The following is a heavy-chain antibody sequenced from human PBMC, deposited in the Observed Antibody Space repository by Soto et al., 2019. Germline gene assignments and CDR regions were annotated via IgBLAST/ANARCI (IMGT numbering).Heavy chain of an antibody. Sequence: GESLKISCKGSGYSFTSYWISWVRQMPGKGLEWMGRIDPSDSYTNYSPSFQGHVTISADKSISTAYLQWSSLKASDTAMYYCAGFMSGYYRDPYYYYGMDVWGQGTTVTVSS. D-gene: IGHD3-22*01. CDR1: GYSFTSYW. CDR2: IDPSDSYT. V-gene: IGHV5-10-1*01. J-gene: IGHJ6*02. CDR3: AGFMSGYYRDPYYYYGMDV.